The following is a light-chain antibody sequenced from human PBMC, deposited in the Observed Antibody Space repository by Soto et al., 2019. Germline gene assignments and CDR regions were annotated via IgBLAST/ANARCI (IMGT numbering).Light chain of an antibody. J-gene: IGKJ2*01. CDR2: KAS. V-gene: IGKV1-5*03. CDR3: QQYNGSPDT. CDR1: QSIRSW. Sequence: DIQMTQSPSTLSAFVGDRVTITCRASQSIRSWLAWYQQKPGKAPTLLIYKASSLETGVPSRFSGSGSGTEFTLTISSLQPDDFATYYCQQYNGSPDTFGQGTKLEIK.